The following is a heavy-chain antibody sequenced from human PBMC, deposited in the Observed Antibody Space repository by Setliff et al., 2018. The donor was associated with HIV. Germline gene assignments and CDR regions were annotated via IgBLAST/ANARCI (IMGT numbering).Heavy chain of an antibody. V-gene: IGHV4-39*07. Sequence: SETLSLTCTVSGASISSSGYYWGWIRLPPGKGLEWIGTIYYSGSTYYNPSLKSRVTISVDTSKNQFSLKLSSVTAADSAVYYCARIVATITCYDYWGQGTLVTVSS. CDR2: IYYSGST. CDR3: ARIVATITCYDY. D-gene: IGHD5-12*01. CDR1: GASISSSGYY. J-gene: IGHJ4*02.